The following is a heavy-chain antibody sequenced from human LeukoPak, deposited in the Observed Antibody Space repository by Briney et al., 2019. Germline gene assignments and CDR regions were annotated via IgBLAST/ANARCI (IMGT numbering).Heavy chain of an antibody. J-gene: IGHJ4*02. Sequence: PGGFLRLSCAASGFTFKRYNMHWVRQAPGKGLEWVTFLEDDEDSESYADSVKGRFTISRDNSKSTLYLQMNSLRTEDTAVYYCAKDGRKFMFDYWGQGILVTVSS. CDR2: LEDDEDSE. CDR1: GFTFKRYN. CDR3: AKDGRKFMFDY. V-gene: IGHV3-30*02.